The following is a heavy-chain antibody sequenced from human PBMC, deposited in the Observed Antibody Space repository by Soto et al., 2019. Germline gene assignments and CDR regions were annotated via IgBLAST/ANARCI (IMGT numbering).Heavy chain of an antibody. J-gene: IGHJ6*02. V-gene: IGHV3-23*01. D-gene: IGHD6-13*01. CDR2: ISGSGGST. CDR1: GFTFSSYA. CDR3: AKKSSSSDYYYYYYGMDV. Sequence: SLRLSCAASGFTFSSYAMSWVRQAPGKGLEWVSAISGSGGSTYYADSVKGRFTISRDNSKNTLYLQMNSLRAEDTAVYYCAKKSSSSDYYYYYYGMDVWGQGTTVTVSS.